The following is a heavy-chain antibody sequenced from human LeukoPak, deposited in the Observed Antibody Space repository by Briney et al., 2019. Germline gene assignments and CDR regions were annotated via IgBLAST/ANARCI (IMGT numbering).Heavy chain of an antibody. CDR3: ARTDGNYIFDY. D-gene: IGHD1-7*01. V-gene: IGHV4-59*12. CDR2: IFYNGNT. Sequence: PSETLSLTCTVSGGSISNYYWSWIRQPPGKRLEWIGYIFYNGNTNYNPSLKSRVSMSVDTSENQFSLRVSSVTAADTAVYYCARTDGNYIFDYWGQGTLVTVS. J-gene: IGHJ4*02. CDR1: GGSISNYY.